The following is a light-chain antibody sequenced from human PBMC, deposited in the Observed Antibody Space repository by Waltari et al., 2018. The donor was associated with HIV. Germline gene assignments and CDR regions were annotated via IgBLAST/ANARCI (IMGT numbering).Light chain of an antibody. CDR2: NDN. V-gene: IGLV1-44*01. CDR1: RYNIGLNT. CDR3: AAWDVTLHGWV. Sequence: QSVLTQSPSASGTPGQRVTISCSGSRYNIGLNTINWFQQRTGTAPTPLLFNDNERPSGVPDRFSGSKSGTSASLAISGLQSEDEANYYCAAWDVTLHGWVFGGGTKVTVL. J-gene: IGLJ3*02.